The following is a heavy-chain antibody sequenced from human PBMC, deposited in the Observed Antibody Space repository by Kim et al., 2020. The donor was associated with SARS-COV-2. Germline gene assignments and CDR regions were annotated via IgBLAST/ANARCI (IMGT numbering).Heavy chain of an antibody. CDR2: ISYDGSNK. CDR3: ARGPLLWFGGLFDY. V-gene: IGHV3-30*04. CDR1: GFTFSSYA. J-gene: IGHJ4*02. D-gene: IGHD3-10*01. Sequence: GGSLRLSCAASGFTFSSYAMHWVRQAPGKGLEWVAVISYDGSNKYYADSVKGRFTISRDNSKNTLYLQMNSLRAEDTAVYYCARGPLLWFGGLFDYWGQGTLVTVSS.